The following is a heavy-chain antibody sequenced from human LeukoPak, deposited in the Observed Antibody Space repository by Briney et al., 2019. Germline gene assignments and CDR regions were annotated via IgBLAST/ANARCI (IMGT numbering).Heavy chain of an antibody. CDR3: ASLKGIAVAHLGGY. CDR1: GGSFSGYY. Sequence: SETLSLTCAVYGGSFSGYYWSWIRQPPGNGLEWIGEINHSGSTNYNPSLKSRVTISVDTSKNQFSLKLSSVTAADTAVYYGASLKGIAVAHLGGYWGQGTLVTVSS. CDR2: INHSGST. V-gene: IGHV4-34*01. J-gene: IGHJ4*02. D-gene: IGHD6-19*01.